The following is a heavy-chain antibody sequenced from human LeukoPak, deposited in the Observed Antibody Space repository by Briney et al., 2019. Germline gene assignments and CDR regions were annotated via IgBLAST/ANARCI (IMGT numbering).Heavy chain of an antibody. Sequence: GESLKISCKGSGYSFTSYWIGWVRQMPGRGLEWMGIIYPGDSDTRYSPSFQGQVTMSADKSISTAYLQWSSLKASDTAMYYCARSGMYGDYVFDYWGQGTLVTVSS. V-gene: IGHV5-51*01. CDR3: ARSGMYGDYVFDY. CDR1: GYSFTSYW. J-gene: IGHJ4*02. D-gene: IGHD4-17*01. CDR2: IYPGDSDT.